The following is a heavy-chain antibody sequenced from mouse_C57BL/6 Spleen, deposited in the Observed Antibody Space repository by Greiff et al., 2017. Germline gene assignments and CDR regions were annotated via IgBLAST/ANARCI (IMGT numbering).Heavy chain of an antibody. J-gene: IGHJ1*03. CDR1: GFTFSNYW. D-gene: IGHD1-1*01. CDR2: IRLKSDNYAT. Sequence: LQQSGGGLVQPGGSMKLSCVASGFTFSNYWMNWVRQSPEKGLEWVAQIRLKSDNYATHYAESVKGRFTISRDDSKSSVYLQMNNLRAEDTGIYYCTEGYGSSYVGWYFDVWGTGTTVTVSS. CDR3: TEGYGSSYVGWYFDV. V-gene: IGHV6-3*01.